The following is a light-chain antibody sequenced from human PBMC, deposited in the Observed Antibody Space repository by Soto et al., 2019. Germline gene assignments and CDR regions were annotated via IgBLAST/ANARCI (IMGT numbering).Light chain of an antibody. CDR2: EVN. V-gene: IGLV2-8*01. CDR3: ASSAGYFYV. J-gene: IGLJ1*01. CDR1: SSDVGGYNY. Sequence: QSVLTQPPSASGSPGQSVTISCTGTSSDVGGYNYVSWYQHHPGKVPKVMIYEVNKRPAGVPDRFSGSKSGNTASLTVSGLQAEDEADYYCASSAGYFYVFGTGTNVTVL.